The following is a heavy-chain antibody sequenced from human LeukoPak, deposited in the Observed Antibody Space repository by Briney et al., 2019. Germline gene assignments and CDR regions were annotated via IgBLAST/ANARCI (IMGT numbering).Heavy chain of an antibody. D-gene: IGHD1-26*01. Sequence: PGGSLRLSCAASGFTVSSNYMSWVRQAPGKGLEWVSVIYSGGSTYYADSVKGRFTISRDNSKNTLYLQMGSLRAEDMAVYYCARETRIVGATSIYFDYWGQGTLVTVSS. CDR2: IYSGGST. CDR3: ARETRIVGATSIYFDY. V-gene: IGHV3-53*05. CDR1: GFTVSSNY. J-gene: IGHJ4*02.